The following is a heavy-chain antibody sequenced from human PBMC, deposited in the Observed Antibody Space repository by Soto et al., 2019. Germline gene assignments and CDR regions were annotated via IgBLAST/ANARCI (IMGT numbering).Heavy chain of an antibody. CDR2: INHSGST. D-gene: IGHD3-10*01. Sequence: PSETLSLTCAVYGGSFSGYYWSWIRQPPGKGLEWIGEINHSGSTNYNPSLKSRVTISVDTSKNQFSLKLSSVTAADTAVYYCARGPFSPNYYGSGSQYYYYYYMDVWGKGTTVTVSS. J-gene: IGHJ6*03. CDR3: ARGPFSPNYYGSGSQYYYYYYMDV. V-gene: IGHV4-34*01. CDR1: GGSFSGYY.